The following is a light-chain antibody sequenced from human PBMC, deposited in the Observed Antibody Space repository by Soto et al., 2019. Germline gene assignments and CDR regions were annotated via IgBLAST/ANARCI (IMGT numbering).Light chain of an antibody. V-gene: IGLV1-40*01. Sequence: QSVLTQPPSVSGAPGQRVTISCAGGSSNIGAGYDVHWYQHIPGTAPKLLIYINTNRPSGVPDRFSGSRSGPSASLAITGLQAQDEAVYFCQSYASTLKTDVFGSGTKVNV. CDR2: INT. J-gene: IGLJ1*01. CDR1: SSNIGAGYD. CDR3: QSYASTLKTDV.